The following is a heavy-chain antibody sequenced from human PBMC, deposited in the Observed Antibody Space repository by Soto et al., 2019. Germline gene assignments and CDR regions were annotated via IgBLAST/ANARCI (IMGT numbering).Heavy chain of an antibody. V-gene: IGHV1-69*06. CDR3: ARGVYGSGNYYTGSSAFDI. CDR2: TIPVFNTA. Sequence: QVQLEQSGAEVKKPGSSVKVSCKASGGTLSDHGVAWLRQAPGQGLEWMGGTIPVFNTAKYAQKSQCRVTVTAYKFTNIAYMELSSLRAEDTAFYFCARGVYGSGNYYTGSSAFDIWGQGTMFIVSS. D-gene: IGHD3-10*01. J-gene: IGHJ3*02. CDR1: GGTLSDHG.